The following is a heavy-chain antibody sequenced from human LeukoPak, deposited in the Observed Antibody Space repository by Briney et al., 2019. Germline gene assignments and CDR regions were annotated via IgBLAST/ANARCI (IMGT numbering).Heavy chain of an antibody. D-gene: IGHD6-13*01. Sequence: PGGSLRLSCAASEFTFSRYGMHWVRQAPGKGLEWVTFISYDGTNKYYADSVKGRFTISRDNSKNTLYLQMNSLRAEDTAVYYCAKDPRRYSRTGGYFDYWGQGTLVTVSS. J-gene: IGHJ4*02. CDR1: EFTFSRYG. CDR3: AKDPRRYSRTGGYFDY. CDR2: ISYDGTNK. V-gene: IGHV3-30*02.